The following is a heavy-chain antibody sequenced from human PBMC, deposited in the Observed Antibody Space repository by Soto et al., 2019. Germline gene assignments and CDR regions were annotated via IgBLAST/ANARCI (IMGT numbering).Heavy chain of an antibody. Sequence: GGSLRLSCAASGFTFSSYAMSWVRQAPGKGLEWVSAISGSGGSTYYADSVKGRFTISRDNSKNTLYLQMNSLRAEDTAVYYCAKLTSYYYYYYYMDVWGKGTTVTVSS. D-gene: IGHD7-27*01. CDR3: AKLTSYYYYYYYMDV. J-gene: IGHJ6*03. V-gene: IGHV3-23*01. CDR2: ISGSGGST. CDR1: GFTFSSYA.